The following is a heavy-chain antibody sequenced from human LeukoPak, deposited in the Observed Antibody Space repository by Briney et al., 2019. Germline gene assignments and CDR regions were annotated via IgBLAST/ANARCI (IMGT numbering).Heavy chain of an antibody. J-gene: IGHJ4*02. CDR1: GYSFTSYW. Sequence: ESLKISCMCSGYSFTSYWLGWVRQMPGKGLEWMGIIYPGDSDTRYSPSFQGQVTISADKSISTAYLQWSSLKASDTAMYYCASAMVPWYFDYWGQGTLVTVSS. CDR2: IYPGDSDT. V-gene: IGHV5-51*06. D-gene: IGHD3-10*01. CDR3: ASAMVPWYFDY.